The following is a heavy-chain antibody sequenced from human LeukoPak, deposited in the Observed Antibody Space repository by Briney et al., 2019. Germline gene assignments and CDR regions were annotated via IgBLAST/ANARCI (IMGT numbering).Heavy chain of an antibody. D-gene: IGHD6-19*01. CDR2: INGDNGNT. Sequence: ASVKVSCKASGYTFTSYGISWVRQAPGQRLEWMGWINGDNGNTESSQKFQGRVTITWDTSATTAYMELSSLRSEDMAVYYCARGGPNRSGWTLDHWGQGTLVTVSS. V-gene: IGHV1-18*03. CDR3: ARGGPNRSGWTLDH. J-gene: IGHJ4*02. CDR1: GYTFTSYG.